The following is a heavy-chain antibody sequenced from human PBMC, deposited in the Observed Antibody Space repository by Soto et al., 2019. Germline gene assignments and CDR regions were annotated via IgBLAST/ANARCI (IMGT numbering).Heavy chain of an antibody. V-gene: IGHV3-33*01. Sequence: PGGSLRLSCAASGFTFSSYGMHWVRQAPGKGLEWVAVIWYDGSNKYYADSVKGRFTISRDNSKNTLYLQMNSLRAEDTAVYYCARDFSYCTNGVCQALGPVDYWGQGTLVTVSS. CDR1: GFTFSSYG. CDR3: ARDFSYCTNGVCQALGPVDY. D-gene: IGHD2-8*01. J-gene: IGHJ4*02. CDR2: IWYDGSNK.